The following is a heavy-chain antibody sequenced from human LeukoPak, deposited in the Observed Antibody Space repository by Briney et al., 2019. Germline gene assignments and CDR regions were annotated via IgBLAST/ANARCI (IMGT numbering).Heavy chain of an antibody. CDR2: IYYSGST. D-gene: IGHD6-13*01. V-gene: IGHV4-59*12. J-gene: IGHJ4*02. CDR1: GGSISSYY. Sequence: SETLSLTCTVSGGSISSYYWSWIRQPPGKGLEWIGYIYYSGSTNYNPSLKSRVTIPVDTSKNQFSLKLSSVTAADTAVYYCARLSIAAAGTSFDYWGQGTLVTVSS. CDR3: ARLSIAAAGTSFDY.